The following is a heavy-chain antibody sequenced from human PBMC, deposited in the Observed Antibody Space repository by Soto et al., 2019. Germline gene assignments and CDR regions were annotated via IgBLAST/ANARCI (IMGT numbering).Heavy chain of an antibody. CDR2: INHSGST. CDR1: GGSFSGYY. CDR3: ARAPYGSGSYYNVCYYYGMDV. V-gene: IGHV4-34*01. J-gene: IGHJ6*02. D-gene: IGHD3-10*01. Sequence: KTSETLSLTCAVYGGSFSGYYWSWIRQPPGKGLEWIGEINHSGSTNYNPSLKSRVTISVDTSKNQFSLKLSSVTAADTAVYYCARAPYGSGSYYNVCYYYGMDVWGQGTTVTVSS.